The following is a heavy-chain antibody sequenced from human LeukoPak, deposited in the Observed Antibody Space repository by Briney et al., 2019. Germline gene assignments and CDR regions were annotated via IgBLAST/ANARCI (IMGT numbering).Heavy chain of an antibody. Sequence: GSLRLSCAASGFTFSSYAMSWVRQAPGKRLEWVSSISSSSSYIYYADSVKGRFTISRDNAKNSLYLQMNSLRAEDTAVYYCARALELEPNYWGQGTLVTVSS. V-gene: IGHV3-21*01. CDR1: GFTFSSYA. D-gene: IGHD1-1*01. CDR3: ARALELEPNY. J-gene: IGHJ4*02. CDR2: ISSSSSYI.